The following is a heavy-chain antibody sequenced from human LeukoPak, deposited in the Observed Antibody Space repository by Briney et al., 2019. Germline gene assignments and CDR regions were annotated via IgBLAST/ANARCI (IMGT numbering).Heavy chain of an antibody. J-gene: IGHJ5*02. CDR3: ARVVGAIYL. V-gene: IGHV1-18*01. CDR2: ISPYTGDP. D-gene: IGHD1-26*01. Sequence: GASVKVSCKASGYTFSNYGIHWLRQAPGQGLEWMGWISPYTGDPNYAQKLQGRVTMTTDTSTNTAYMELRSLRSDDTAVYYCARVVGAIYLWGQGTLVTVSS. CDR1: GYTFSNYG.